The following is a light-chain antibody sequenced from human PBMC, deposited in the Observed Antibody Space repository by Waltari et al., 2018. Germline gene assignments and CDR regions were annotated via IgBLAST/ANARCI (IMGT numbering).Light chain of an antibody. J-gene: IGKJ2*01. CDR2: GAS. Sequence: EIVLTQSPGTLSLSPGDRATLSCRASQSVSSSYLAWYQQKPGPAPRLLIYGASSRATGIPDRFSGSGSGTDFTLTISRLEPEDFAVYYCQQYGSSPRYTFGQGTKLEIK. CDR1: QSVSSSY. CDR3: QQYGSSPRYT. V-gene: IGKV3-20*01.